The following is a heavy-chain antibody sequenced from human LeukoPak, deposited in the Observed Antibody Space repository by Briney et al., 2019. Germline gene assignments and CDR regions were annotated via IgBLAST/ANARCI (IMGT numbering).Heavy chain of an antibody. D-gene: IGHD3-22*01. Sequence: GASVKVSCKASGYTFTGYYMHWVRQAPGKGLERMGRINPNSGGTNYAQKFQGRVTMTRDTSISTAYMELSRLRSDDTAVYYCARGYDYYDSSGYIDYWGQGTLVTVSS. CDR3: ARGYDYYDSSGYIDY. V-gene: IGHV1-2*06. J-gene: IGHJ4*02. CDR1: GYTFTGYY. CDR2: INPNSGGT.